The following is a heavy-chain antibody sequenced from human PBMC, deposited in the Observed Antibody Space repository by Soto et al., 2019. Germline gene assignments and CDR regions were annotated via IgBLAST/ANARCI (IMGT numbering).Heavy chain of an antibody. D-gene: IGHD6-19*01. CDR2: IYPGDSDT. Sequence: LGESLKISCKVSGYNFPNNWIGWVRQTPGKGLEWMGIIYPGDSDTRYSPSFQGHVTISVDKSLSTVYLQWSSLKASDTAMYFCARCLSSGWFHFDYWGQGTQVTVSS. CDR3: ARCLSSGWFHFDY. CDR1: GYNFPNNW. V-gene: IGHV5-51*01. J-gene: IGHJ4*02.